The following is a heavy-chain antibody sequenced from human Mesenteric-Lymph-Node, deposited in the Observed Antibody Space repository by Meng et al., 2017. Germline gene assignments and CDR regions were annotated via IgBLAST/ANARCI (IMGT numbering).Heavy chain of an antibody. J-gene: IGHJ3*02. CDR3: AKDITSYSSSWYFAFDI. Sequence: GESLKISCAASGFTFSNAWMSWVRQAPGKGLEWVSAISGSGGSTYYADSVKGRFTISKDNAKNSLYLQMNSLRAEDTALYYCAKDITSYSSSWYFAFDIWGQGTMVTVSS. CDR1: GFTFSNAW. V-gene: IGHV3-23*01. CDR2: ISGSGGST. D-gene: IGHD6-13*01.